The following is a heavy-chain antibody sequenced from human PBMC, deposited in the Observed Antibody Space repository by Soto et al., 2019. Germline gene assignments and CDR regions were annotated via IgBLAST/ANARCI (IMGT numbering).Heavy chain of an antibody. CDR3: ARVEMSTMYFDF. Sequence: TLSLTCAVSGYSISSGYYWGCIRQPPGKGLEWIASMYHSGITYYNPSLKSRVTISVDTSKNRFSLNLSSVTAADTAVYFCARVEMSTMYFDFWGQGTLVTVSS. D-gene: IGHD5-12*01. V-gene: IGHV4-38-2*01. CDR1: GYSISSGYY. CDR2: MYHSGIT. J-gene: IGHJ4*02.